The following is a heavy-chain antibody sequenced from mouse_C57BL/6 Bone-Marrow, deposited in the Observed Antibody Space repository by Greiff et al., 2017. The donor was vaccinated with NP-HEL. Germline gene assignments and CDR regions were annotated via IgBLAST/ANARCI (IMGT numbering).Heavy chain of an antibody. J-gene: IGHJ3*01. V-gene: IGHV3-6*01. CDR2: ISYDGSN. CDR1: GYSITSGHY. D-gene: IGHD2-10*02. Sequence: EVQLQESGPGLVKPSQSLSLTCSVTGYSITSGHYWNWIRQFPGNKLERMGYISYDGSNNYIPSLKNLISITRDTSKNQFFLKLNSVTTEDTATYYCAKGYGNPWFAYWGQGTLVTVSA. CDR3: AKGYGNPWFAY.